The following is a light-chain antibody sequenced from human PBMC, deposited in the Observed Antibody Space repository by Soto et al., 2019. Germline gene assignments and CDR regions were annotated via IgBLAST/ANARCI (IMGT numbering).Light chain of an antibody. J-gene: IGLJ1*01. CDR2: DVS. CDR1: SSDVGGYNY. CDR3: SSYTTSNTRQIV. V-gene: IGLV2-14*03. Sequence: QSALTQPASVSGSPGPSITISCTGTSSDVGGYNYVSWYQHHPGKAPKLMIFDVSNRPSGVSNRFSGSKSGNTASLTISGLQPEDEADSYCSSYTTSNTRQIVFGTGTKVTV.